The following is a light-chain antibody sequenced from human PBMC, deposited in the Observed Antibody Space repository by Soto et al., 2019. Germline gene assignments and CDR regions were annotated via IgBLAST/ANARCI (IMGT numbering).Light chain of an antibody. CDR1: SSNIGAGYD. Sequence: QAVVTQPPSVSGAPGQRVTISCTGSSSNIGAGYDVHWYQQVPGTAPKLLIYGNYNRPSGVPDRFSGSKSGTSASLAITGLQAEDEADYYCQSYDSSLSGYVFGTGTKVTVL. V-gene: IGLV1-40*01. CDR3: QSYDSSLSGYV. CDR2: GNY. J-gene: IGLJ1*01.